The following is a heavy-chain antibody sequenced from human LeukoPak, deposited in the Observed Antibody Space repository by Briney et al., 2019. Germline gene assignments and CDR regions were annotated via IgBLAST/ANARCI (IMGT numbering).Heavy chain of an antibody. V-gene: IGHV3-23*01. CDR2: SGGGGNT. D-gene: IGHD1-26*01. J-gene: IGHJ4*02. CDR1: GFTFTSYS. CDR3: AKGGKWDVTPFDY. Sequence: PGGSLRLSCAASGFTFTSYSMNWVRQAPGKGLEWVSTSGGGGNTYYADSVKGRFTISRDNSKNTLYLQVNSLRAEDTAVYYCAKGGKWDVTPFDYWGQGTLVTVSS.